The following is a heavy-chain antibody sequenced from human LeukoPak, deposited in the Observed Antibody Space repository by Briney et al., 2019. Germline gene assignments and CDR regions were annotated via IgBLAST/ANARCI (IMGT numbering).Heavy chain of an antibody. V-gene: IGHV1-2*02. D-gene: IGHD6-19*01. CDR2: INPKSGVT. Sequence: GASVKVSCKASAYTLSGYYMHWVRQAPGQGLEWMGWINPKSGVTNCAQKFQGRVTMTWDTSINTTFMELSRLRSDDTAVYYCARRIAVAGSPVYYFDYWGQGTLVTVSS. J-gene: IGHJ4*02. CDR3: ARRIAVAGSPVYYFDY. CDR1: AYTLSGYY.